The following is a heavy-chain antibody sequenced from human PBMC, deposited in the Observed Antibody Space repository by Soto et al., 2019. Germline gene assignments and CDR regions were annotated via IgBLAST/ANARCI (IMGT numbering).Heavy chain of an antibody. J-gene: IGHJ1*01. CDR1: GFTFSSYS. D-gene: IGHD4-17*01. V-gene: IGHV3-48*02. Sequence: EVQLVESGGGLVQPGGSLRLSCAASGFTFSSYSMNWVRQAPGKGLEWVSYISSSSSTIYYADSVKGRFTISRDNAKNSLYLQMNSLRDEDTAVYYCARGAFLYGDFEYFQHWGQGTLVTVSS. CDR3: ARGAFLYGDFEYFQH. CDR2: ISSSSSTI.